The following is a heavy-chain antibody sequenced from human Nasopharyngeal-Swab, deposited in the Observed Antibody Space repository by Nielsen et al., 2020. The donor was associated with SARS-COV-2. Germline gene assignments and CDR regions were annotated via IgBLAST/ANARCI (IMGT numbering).Heavy chain of an antibody. J-gene: IGHJ4*02. CDR3: AKESSTYYYDN. CDR1: GCTFSNHG. CDR2: ITSGGRTQ. V-gene: IGHV3-30*18. D-gene: IGHD2-2*01. Sequence: SLTLSCAASGCTFSNHGMHWVCHAPGKGLEWVGIITSGGRTQVYADSVEGRFTISRDDPENTLYLQMNSLRPEDTAVYYCAKESSTYYYDNWGQGTLVTVSS.